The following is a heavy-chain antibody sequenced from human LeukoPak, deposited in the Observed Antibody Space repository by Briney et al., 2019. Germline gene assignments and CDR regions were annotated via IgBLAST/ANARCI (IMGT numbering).Heavy chain of an antibody. V-gene: IGHV4-39*07. J-gene: IGHJ3*02. CDR3: ARAYYGSGTDAFDI. Sequence: SETLSLTCTVSGGSISSSSYYWGWIRQPPGKGLEWIGSIYYSGSTYYNPSLKSRVTISVDTSKNQFSLKLSSVTAADTAVYYCARAYYGSGTDAFDIWGQGTMVTVSS. D-gene: IGHD3-10*01. CDR2: IYYSGST. CDR1: GGSISSSSYY.